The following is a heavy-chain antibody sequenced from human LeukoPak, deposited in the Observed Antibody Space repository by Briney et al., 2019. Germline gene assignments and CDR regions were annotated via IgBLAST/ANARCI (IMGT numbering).Heavy chain of an antibody. CDR2: IYYSGST. J-gene: IGHJ4*02. D-gene: IGHD1-26*01. CDR3: ARDIGGVGSTDC. V-gene: IGHV4-59*12. CDR1: GGSISSYY. Sequence: SETLSLTCTVSGGSISSYYWSWIRQPPGKGLEWIGYIYYSGSTYYNPSLKSRLSISIDTSKNQFSLKLSSVTAADTAVYYCARDIGGVGSTDCWGQGTLVTVSS.